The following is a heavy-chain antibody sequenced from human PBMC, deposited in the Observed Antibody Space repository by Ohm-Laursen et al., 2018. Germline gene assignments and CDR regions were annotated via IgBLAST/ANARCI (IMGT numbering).Heavy chain of an antibody. CDR1: GFTFTAYP. CDR3: ARVPYASSGYRVY. D-gene: IGHD3-22*01. V-gene: IGHV3-11*04. Sequence: GSLRLSCTASGFTFTAYPMTWVRQAPGKGPEWIAYITNSGDFIQYADSVRGRFTISRDNAKNSLYLQMNSLRAEDTAVYYCARVPYASSGYRVYWGQGTLVTVSS. J-gene: IGHJ4*02. CDR2: ITNSGDFI.